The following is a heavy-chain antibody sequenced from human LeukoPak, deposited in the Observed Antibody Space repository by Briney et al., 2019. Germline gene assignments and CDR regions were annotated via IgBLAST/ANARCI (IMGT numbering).Heavy chain of an antibody. CDR2: ISSNGGST. CDR1: GFTFSSYA. D-gene: IGHD3-9*01. Sequence: PGGSLRLSCAASGFTFSSYAMHWVRQAPGKGLEYVSAISSNGGSTYYANSVKGRFTISRDNSKNTLYLQMGSLRAEDMAVYYCARDLYSDILTGYYAYWGQGTLVTVSP. J-gene: IGHJ4*02. CDR3: ARDLYSDILTGYYAY. V-gene: IGHV3-64*01.